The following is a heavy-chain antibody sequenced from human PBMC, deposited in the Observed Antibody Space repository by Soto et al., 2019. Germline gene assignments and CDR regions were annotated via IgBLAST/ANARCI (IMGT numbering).Heavy chain of an antibody. V-gene: IGHV3-7*05. J-gene: IGHJ6*02. Sequence: GSLRLSCAASGFTFSSYWMSWVRQAPGKGLEWVANIKQDGSEKYYVDSVKGRFTISRDNAKNSLYLQMNSLRAEDTVVYYCARDASYCGGDLCYYYGMDVWGQGTTVTVS. CDR3: ARDASYCGGDLCYYYGMDV. D-gene: IGHD2-21*02. CDR1: GFTFSSYW. CDR2: IKQDGSEK.